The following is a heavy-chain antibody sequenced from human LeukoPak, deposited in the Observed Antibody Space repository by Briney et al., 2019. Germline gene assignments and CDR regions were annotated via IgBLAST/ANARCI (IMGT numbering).Heavy chain of an antibody. CDR3: ARGLRMVRGVKRGYYFDY. D-gene: IGHD3-10*01. CDR2: MNPNSGNT. V-gene: IGHV1-8*03. Sequence: GASVKVSCKASGYTFTSYDINWVRQATGQGLEWMGWMNPNSGNTGYAQKFQGRVTITRNTSISTAYMELSSLRSEDTAVYYCARGLRMVRGVKRGYYFDYWGQGTLVTVSS. CDR1: GYTFTSYD. J-gene: IGHJ4*02.